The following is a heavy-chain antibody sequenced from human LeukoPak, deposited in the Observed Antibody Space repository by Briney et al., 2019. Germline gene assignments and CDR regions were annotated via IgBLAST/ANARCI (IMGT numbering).Heavy chain of an antibody. D-gene: IGHD7-27*01. CDR3: ARDLDWGSEAGYYFDY. V-gene: IGHV1-46*01. CDR2: INPSGGST. Sequence: SVKVSCKASGYTFTSYYMHGVRQAPGQGLEWMGIINPSGGSTSYAQKFQGRVTMTRHMSTSTVYMELSSLRSEDTAVYYCARDLDWGSEAGYYFDYWGQGTLVTVSS. CDR1: GYTFTSYY. J-gene: IGHJ4*02.